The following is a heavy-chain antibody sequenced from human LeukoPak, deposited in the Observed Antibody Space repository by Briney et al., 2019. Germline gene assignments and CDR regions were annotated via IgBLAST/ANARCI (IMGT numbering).Heavy chain of an antibody. CDR1: GGSISSYY. CDR2: IYYSGST. V-gene: IGHV4-59*01. Sequence: SETLSLTCTVSGGSISSYYWSWIRQPPGKGLEWIGYIYYSGSTNYNPSLKSRVTISVDTSKNQFSLKLSSVTAADTAVYYCAGGGDSGGYYYPMFDYWGQGTLVTVSS. CDR3: AGGGDSGGYYYPMFDY. J-gene: IGHJ4*02. D-gene: IGHD3-22*01.